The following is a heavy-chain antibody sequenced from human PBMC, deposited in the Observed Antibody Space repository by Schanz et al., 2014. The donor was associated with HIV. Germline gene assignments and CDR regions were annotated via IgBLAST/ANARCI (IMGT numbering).Heavy chain of an antibody. Sequence: QVQLVESGGGVVQPGRSLRLSCAVSGFTFSNYAMNWVRQAPGKGLEWVAVISYDGRNKYYADSVKGRFTISRDSSKNTLYLQMSSVRGEDTAVYYCARGGIWEGDQPDFDDWGQGTLVTVSS. CDR2: ISYDGRNK. D-gene: IGHD1-26*01. J-gene: IGHJ4*02. CDR1: GFTFSNYA. CDR3: ARGGIWEGDQPDFDD. V-gene: IGHV3-30*04.